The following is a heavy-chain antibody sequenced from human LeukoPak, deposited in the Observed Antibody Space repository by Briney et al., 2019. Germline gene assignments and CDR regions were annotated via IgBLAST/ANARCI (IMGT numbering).Heavy chain of an antibody. Sequence: ASETLSLTCAVYGGSFSGYYWSWIRQPPGKGLEWIGYIYYSGSTNYNPSLKSRVTISVDTSKNQFSLKLSSVTAADTAVYYCARSVEGYCRGGSCYYYSYYMDVWGKGTTVTVSS. J-gene: IGHJ6*03. CDR3: ARSVEGYCRGGSCYYYSYYMDV. CDR1: GGSFSGYY. D-gene: IGHD2-15*01. CDR2: IYYSGST. V-gene: IGHV4-59*01.